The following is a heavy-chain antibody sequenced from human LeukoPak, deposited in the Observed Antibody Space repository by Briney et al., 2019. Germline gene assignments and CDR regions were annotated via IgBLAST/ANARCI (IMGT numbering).Heavy chain of an antibody. D-gene: IGHD1-1*01. J-gene: IGHJ4*02. Sequence: GASVKVSCKASGYTFTSYGISWVRQAPGQGLEWMGWISAYNGNTNYAPKLQGRVTMTTDTSTSTAYMELRSLRSDDTAVYYCARDRRRHLDQDPFDYWGQGTLVTVSS. CDR1: GYTFTSYG. CDR2: ISAYNGNT. V-gene: IGHV1-18*01. CDR3: ARDRRRHLDQDPFDY.